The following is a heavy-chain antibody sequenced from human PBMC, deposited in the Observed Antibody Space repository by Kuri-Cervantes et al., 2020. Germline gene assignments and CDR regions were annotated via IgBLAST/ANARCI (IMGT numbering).Heavy chain of an antibody. V-gene: IGHV3-23*01. CDR3: AKDRRFGSNQLDY. D-gene: IGHD6-13*01. J-gene: IGHJ4*02. CDR2: ISDTGYTT. CDR1: GFTLSTFDNYG. Sequence: GGSLRLSCAASGFTLSTFDNYGMGWVRQAPGEGLVWVSTISDTGYTTYYADSVKGRFTISRDNSNNTLHLQMHSLRSEDTAIYFCAKDRRFGSNQLDYWGQGTLVTVSS.